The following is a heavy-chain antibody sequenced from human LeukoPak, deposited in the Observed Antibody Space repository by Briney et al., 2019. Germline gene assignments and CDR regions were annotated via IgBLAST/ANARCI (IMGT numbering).Heavy chain of an antibody. J-gene: IGHJ4*02. V-gene: IGHV3-23*01. CDR2: ISSRGGST. CDR1: GFTFSSYA. CDR3: AKGSSSGSFSVFDY. Sequence: GGSLRLSCAASGFTFSSYAMSWVRQAPGKGLEWVSGISSRGGSTYYADSVKGRFTISRDNSKNTLYLQMNSLRAEDTAVYYCAKGSSSGSFSVFDYWGQGTLVAVSS. D-gene: IGHD3-10*01.